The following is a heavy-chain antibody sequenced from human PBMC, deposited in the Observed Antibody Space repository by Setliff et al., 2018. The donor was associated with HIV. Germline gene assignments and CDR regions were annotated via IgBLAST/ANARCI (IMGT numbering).Heavy chain of an antibody. CDR1: GASSTASVNDFF. J-gene: IGHJ3*01. CDR2: IYFTGSS. Sequence: SETLSLTCSVSGASSTASVNDFFWSWIRQPPGKGLEWLGYIYFTGSSDNNPSLKSRVTLSVDTSKHQFSLKLSSVTAADTAVYYCARVQMAYAAFDVWDQGTMVTVSS. CDR3: ARVQMAYAAFDV. V-gene: IGHV4-59*02. D-gene: IGHD4-17*01.